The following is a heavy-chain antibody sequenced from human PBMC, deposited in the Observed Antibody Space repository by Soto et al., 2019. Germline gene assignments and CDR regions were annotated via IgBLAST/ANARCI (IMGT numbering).Heavy chain of an antibody. D-gene: IGHD3-22*01. Sequence: PSETLSLTCTVSGGSISSGDYYWSWIRQPPGKGLEWIGYIYYSGSTYYNPSLKSRVTISVDTSKDQFSLKLSSVTAADTAVYYCARANDSSGYYYFDYWGQGTLVTVSS. CDR2: IYYSGST. CDR3: ARANDSSGYYYFDY. J-gene: IGHJ4*02. V-gene: IGHV4-30-4*01. CDR1: GGSISSGDYY.